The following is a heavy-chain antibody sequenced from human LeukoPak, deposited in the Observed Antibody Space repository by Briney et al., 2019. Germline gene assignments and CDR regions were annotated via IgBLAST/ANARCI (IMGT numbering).Heavy chain of an antibody. CDR2: IKQDGSEK. CDR1: GFTFSSYW. V-gene: IGHV3-7*01. Sequence: GGSLRLSCAASGFTFSSYWMSWVREAPGKGLEWVANIKQDGSEKYYVHSVKGRFTISRDNAKNSLYLQMNSLRAEDTAVYYCARPPVGRSSLSWGQGTLVTVSS. J-gene: IGHJ1*01. D-gene: IGHD1-26*01. CDR3: ARPPVGRSSLS.